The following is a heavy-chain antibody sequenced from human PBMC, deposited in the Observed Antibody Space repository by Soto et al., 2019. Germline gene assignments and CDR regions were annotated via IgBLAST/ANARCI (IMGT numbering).Heavy chain of an antibody. Sequence: QIPLQQSGPGLVKPSQTLSLTCAISGDSVPSNSAAWHWIRQPPSMGLEWLGRTYSRPKLYNEYAESVKSPIAINPDPPKNQVSLQLNSVTPADTVVYCCARDDWGRYFDYWGQGSLVTVSS. V-gene: IGHV6-1*01. D-gene: IGHD3-9*01. J-gene: IGHJ4*03. CDR2: TYSRPKLYN. CDR1: GDSVPSNSAA. CDR3: ARDDWGRYFDY.